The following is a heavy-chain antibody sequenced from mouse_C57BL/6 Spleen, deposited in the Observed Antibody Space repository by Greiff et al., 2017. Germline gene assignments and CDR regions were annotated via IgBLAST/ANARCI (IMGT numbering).Heavy chain of an antibody. CDR2: IDPENGDT. V-gene: IGHV14-4*01. J-gene: IGHJ2*01. D-gene: IGHD3-2*02. CDR3: TGGEAQPYFDY. CDR1: GFNIKDDY. Sequence: VQLQQSGAELVRPGASVTLSCTASGFNIKDDYMHWVKQRPEQGLEWIGWIDPENGDTEYASKFQGKATITADTSSNTASLQLSSLTSEDTAVYYCTGGEAQPYFDYWGQCTTLTVSS.